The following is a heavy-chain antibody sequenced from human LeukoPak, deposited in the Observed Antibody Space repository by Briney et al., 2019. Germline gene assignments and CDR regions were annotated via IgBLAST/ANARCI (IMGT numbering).Heavy chain of an antibody. CDR2: INPNSGGT. CDR1: GYTFTGYY. CDR3: ASFWKAHQQLTGGFDY. D-gene: IGHD6-13*01. Sequence: ASVKVSCKASGYTFTGYYMHWVRQAPGQGLEWMGWINPNSGGTNYAQKFQGRVTMTRDTSISTAYMELSRLRSDDTAVYYCASFWKAHQQLTGGFDYWGQGTLVTVSS. J-gene: IGHJ4*02. V-gene: IGHV1-2*02.